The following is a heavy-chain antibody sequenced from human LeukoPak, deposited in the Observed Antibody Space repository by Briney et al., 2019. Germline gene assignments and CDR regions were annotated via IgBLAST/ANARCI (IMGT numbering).Heavy chain of an antibody. D-gene: IGHD4-23*01. CDR2: IYYSGST. CDR1: GGSISSYY. CDR3: ARYDYGGNRHFDY. Sequence: SETLSLTCTVSGGSISSYYWSWIRQLPGKGLEYIGYIYYSGSTNYNPSLKSRVTISVDTSKNQFSLKLSSVTAADMAVYYCARYDYGGNRHFDYWGQGTLVTVSS. J-gene: IGHJ4*02. V-gene: IGHV4-59*08.